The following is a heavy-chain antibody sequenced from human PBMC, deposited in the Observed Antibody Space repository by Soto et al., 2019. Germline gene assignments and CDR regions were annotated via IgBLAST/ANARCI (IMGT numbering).Heavy chain of an antibody. J-gene: IGHJ5*02. Sequence: ASVKVSCKASGGTFSSYTISWVRQAPGQGLEWMGRIIPILGIANYAQKFQGRVTITADKSTSTAYMELSSLRSEDTAVYYCARDPRNRAVPFPNSNWFDPWGQGTLVTVSS. V-gene: IGHV1-69*04. CDR2: IIPILGIA. CDR1: GGTFSSYT. D-gene: IGHD1-7*01. CDR3: ARDPRNRAVPFPNSNWFDP.